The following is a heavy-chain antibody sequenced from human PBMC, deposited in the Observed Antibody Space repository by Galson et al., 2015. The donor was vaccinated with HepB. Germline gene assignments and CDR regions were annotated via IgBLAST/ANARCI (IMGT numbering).Heavy chain of an antibody. J-gene: IGHJ4*02. V-gene: IGHV1-2*04. CDR3: AREASVGGEGGFRIDY. D-gene: IGHD3-16*01. Sequence: SVKVSCKASGYTFTGYYMHWVRQAPGQGLEWMGWINPNSGGTNYAQKFQGWVTMTRDTSISTAYMELSRLRSDDTAVYYCAREASVGGEGGFRIDYWGQGTLVTVSS. CDR2: INPNSGGT. CDR1: GYTFTGYY.